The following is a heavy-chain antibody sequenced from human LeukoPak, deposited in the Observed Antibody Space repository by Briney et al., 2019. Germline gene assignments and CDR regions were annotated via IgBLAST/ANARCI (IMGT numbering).Heavy chain of an antibody. D-gene: IGHD6-19*01. J-gene: IGHJ4*02. CDR1: GGSISSNY. CDR2: IHYSGST. V-gene: IGHV4-59*01. Sequence: PSETLSLTCTVSGGSISSNYWSWIRQPPGKGLGWNGYIHYSGSTNYNPSLKSRVTISVDTSKNQFSLKLSCVTAADTDVYYCARGNRYSSGWYEDYWGQGTLVTVSS. CDR3: ARGNRYSSGWYEDY.